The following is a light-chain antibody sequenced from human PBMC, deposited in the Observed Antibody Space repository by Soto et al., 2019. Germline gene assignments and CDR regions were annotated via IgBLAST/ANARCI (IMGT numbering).Light chain of an antibody. Sequence: DIQXAQYPRIMFALVRHRDTSTCRERQAISNYLNWYQKRKGKAXKXXXFGEKNLKSGVPSRLCGSRYGTEFTININTLQPEDVGIYYCQEGQGSRLTLGQGPRLEI. CDR3: QEGQGSRLT. V-gene: IGKV1-39*01. CDR2: GEK. CDR1: QAISNY. J-gene: IGKJ5*01.